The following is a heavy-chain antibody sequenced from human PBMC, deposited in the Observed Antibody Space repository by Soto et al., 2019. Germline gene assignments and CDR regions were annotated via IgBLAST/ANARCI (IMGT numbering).Heavy chain of an antibody. V-gene: IGHV3-30*18. J-gene: IGHJ4*02. CDR3: AKDLNYYDSSGYSGFDY. CDR2: ISYDGSNK. D-gene: IGHD3-22*01. Sequence: GGSLRLSCAASGFTFSSYGMHWVRQAPGKGLEWVAVISYDGSNKYYADSVKGRFTISRDNSKNTLYLQMNSLRAEDTAVYYCAKDLNYYDSSGYSGFDYWGQGTLVTVSS. CDR1: GFTFSSYG.